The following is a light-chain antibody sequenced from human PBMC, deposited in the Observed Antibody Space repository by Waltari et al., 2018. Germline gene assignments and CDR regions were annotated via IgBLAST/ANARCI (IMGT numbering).Light chain of an antibody. CDR2: DAS. CDR3: QQRTNGPPVT. J-gene: IGKJ5*01. Sequence: EIVLTPSPATLSLSPGERATPSCRASQSVSTYLAWYHHKPGQAPRLLIYDASNRATGIPARFSGSGSGTDFTLTISSLEPDDFAVYYCQQRTNGPPVTFGQGTRLDLK. V-gene: IGKV3-11*01. CDR1: QSVSTY.